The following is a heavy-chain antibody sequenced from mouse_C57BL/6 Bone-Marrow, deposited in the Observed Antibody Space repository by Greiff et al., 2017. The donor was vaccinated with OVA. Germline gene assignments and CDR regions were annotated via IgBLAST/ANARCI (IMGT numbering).Heavy chain of an antibody. CDR1: GYTFTSYW. D-gene: IGHD1-1*01. CDR3: ARGRLLRPAWFAY. CDR2: IDPSDSYT. J-gene: IGHJ3*01. Sequence: QVQLQQPGAELVMPGASVKLSCKASGYTFTSYWMHWVKQRPGQGLEWIGEIDPSDSYTNYNQKFKGKSTLTVDKSSSTAYMQLSSLTSEDSAGYYCARGRLLRPAWFAYWGQGTLVTVSA. V-gene: IGHV1-69*01.